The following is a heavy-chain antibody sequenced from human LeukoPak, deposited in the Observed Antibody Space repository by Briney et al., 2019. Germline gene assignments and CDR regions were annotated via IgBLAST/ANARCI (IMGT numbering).Heavy chain of an antibody. CDR1: GYTLTELS. J-gene: IGHJ4*02. V-gene: IGHV1-24*01. CDR2: FDPEDGET. CDR3: ARESPDYGGNQDY. D-gene: IGHD4-23*01. Sequence: ASVKVSCKVSGYTLTELSMHWVRQAPGKGLEWRGGFDPEDGETIYAQKFQGRVTMTEDTSTDTAYMELSRLRSDDTAVYYCARESPDYGGNQDYWGQGTLVTVSS.